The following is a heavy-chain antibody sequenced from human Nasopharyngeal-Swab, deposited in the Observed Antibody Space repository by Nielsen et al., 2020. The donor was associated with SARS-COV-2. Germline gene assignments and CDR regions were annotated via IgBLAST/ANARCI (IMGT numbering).Heavy chain of an antibody. J-gene: IGHJ3*02. Sequence: LRLSCTVSGGSISSGGYYWSWIRQHPGKGLEWIGYIYYSGSTYYNPSLKSRVTISVDTSKNQFSLKLSSVTAADTAVYYCASSEMATIGDDAFDIWGQGTMVTVSS. V-gene: IGHV4-31*03. CDR2: IYYSGST. D-gene: IGHD5-24*01. CDR1: GGSISSGGYY. CDR3: ASSEMATIGDDAFDI.